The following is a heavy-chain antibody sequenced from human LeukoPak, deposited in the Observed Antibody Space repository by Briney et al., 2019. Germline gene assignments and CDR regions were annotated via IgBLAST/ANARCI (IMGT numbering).Heavy chain of an antibody. CDR1: GFTFSSYA. CDR2: ISYDGSNK. Sequence: GGSLRLSCAASGFTFSSYAMHWVRQAPGKGLEWVAVISYDGSNKYYADSVKGRFTISRDNSKNTLYLQMNSLRAEDTAVYYCARDLCTTTSCLDYWGQGTLVTVSS. D-gene: IGHD2-2*01. CDR3: ARDLCTTTSCLDY. J-gene: IGHJ4*02. V-gene: IGHV3-30-3*01.